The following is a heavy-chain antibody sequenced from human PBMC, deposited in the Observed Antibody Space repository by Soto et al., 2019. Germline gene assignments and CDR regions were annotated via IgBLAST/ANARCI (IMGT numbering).Heavy chain of an antibody. V-gene: IGHV3-23*01. CDR2: ISGSGGST. D-gene: IGHD3-10*01. J-gene: IGHJ6*02. CDR3: AKVKVWKDYYGSGSYYGMDV. Sequence: GGSLRLSCAASGFTFSSYAMSWVRQAPGKGLEWVSAISGSGGSTYYADSVKGRFTISRDNSKNTLYLQMNSLRAEDTAVYYCAKVKVWKDYYGSGSYYGMDVWGQGTTVTVSS. CDR1: GFTFSSYA.